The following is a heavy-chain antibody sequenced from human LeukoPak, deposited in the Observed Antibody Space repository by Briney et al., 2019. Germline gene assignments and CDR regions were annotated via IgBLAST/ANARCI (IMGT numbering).Heavy chain of an antibody. D-gene: IGHD3-10*01. Sequence: SETLSLTCTVSGGPISSSSYYWGWIRQPPGKGLEWIGSIYYSGSTYYNPSLKSRVTISVDTSKNQFSLKLSSVTAADTAAYYCAGQTSYYGSGKYFDYWGQGTLVTVSS. CDR2: IYYSGST. CDR3: AGQTSYYGSGKYFDY. J-gene: IGHJ4*02. V-gene: IGHV4-39*01. CDR1: GGPISSSSYY.